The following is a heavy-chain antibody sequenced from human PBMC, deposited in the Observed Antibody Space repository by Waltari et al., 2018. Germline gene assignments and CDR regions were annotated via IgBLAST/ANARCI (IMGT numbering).Heavy chain of an antibody. V-gene: IGHV6-1*01. CDR1: GDSVSSNSAA. CDR3: ARDQDGIDAFDI. J-gene: IGHJ3*02. Sequence: QVQLQQSGPGLVKPSQTLSLTCAISGDSVSSNSAAWTWIRQYPSRGLEWLGRTYYRSKWYNGEVISVKSRITIKPDTSKNQFSLQLNSVTPEDTAVYYCARDQDGIDAFDIWGQGTMVTVSS. CDR2: TYYRSKWYN.